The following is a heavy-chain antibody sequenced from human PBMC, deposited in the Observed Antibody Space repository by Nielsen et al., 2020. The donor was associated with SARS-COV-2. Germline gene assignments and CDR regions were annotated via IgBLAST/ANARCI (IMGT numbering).Heavy chain of an antibody. CDR3: TRGGMRVAAVSHFDY. Sequence: ESLKISCAASGFTFSGSAMHWVRQASGKGLEWVGRIRSKANSYATAYAASVKGRFTISRDDSKNTAYLQMNSLKTEDTAVYYCTRGGMRVAAVSHFDYWGQGTLVTVSS. CDR2: IRSKANSYAT. J-gene: IGHJ4*02. CDR1: GFTFSGSA. V-gene: IGHV3-73*01. D-gene: IGHD6-19*01.